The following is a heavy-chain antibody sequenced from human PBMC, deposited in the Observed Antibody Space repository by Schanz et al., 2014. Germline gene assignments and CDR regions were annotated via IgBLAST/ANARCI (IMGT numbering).Heavy chain of an antibody. V-gene: IGHV3-74*01. CDR3: AKGRFGELSAFDF. D-gene: IGHD3-10*01. CDR2: INSVGSNT. Sequence: EVQLVQSRGGLVQPGGSLRLSCAASGFTFSSHWMHWVRQDPGKGLVWVARINSVGSNTDYADSVTGRFTISRDNSKNTLYLQMNSLRAEDTAVYYCAKGRFGELSAFDFWGQGTMVTVSS. J-gene: IGHJ3*01. CDR1: GFTFSSHW.